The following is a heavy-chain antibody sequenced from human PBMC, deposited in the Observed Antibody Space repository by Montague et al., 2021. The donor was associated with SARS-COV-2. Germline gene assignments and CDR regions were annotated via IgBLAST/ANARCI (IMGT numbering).Heavy chain of an antibody. CDR2: INQDETAK. CDR3: ARSPRGSGTGWLDY. Sequence: SLRLSCPASGFTSGDYQMTWVRQAPGKVLQWVANINQDETAKTXXXSXXGRFTISRGNAKNSLILQMNSLQDEDTAVSYCARSPRGSGTGWLDYWGQGTLVTVSS. D-gene: IGHD3/OR15-3a*01. V-gene: IGHV3-7*01. J-gene: IGHJ4*02. CDR1: GFTSGDYQ.